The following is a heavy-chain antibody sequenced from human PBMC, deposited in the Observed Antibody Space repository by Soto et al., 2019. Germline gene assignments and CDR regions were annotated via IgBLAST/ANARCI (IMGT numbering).Heavy chain of an antibody. Sequence: PGESLKISCKGSGYSFTSYWIGWVRQMPGKGLEWMGIIYPGDSDTKYSPSLQGQVTISADTSISTAYLQWTSLKASDTAMYYCARSMRGAYSSGWYSPSGYYNYGIDVWGQGTKVTVSS. CDR1: GYSFTSYW. D-gene: IGHD6-19*01. CDR3: ARSMRGAYSSGWYSPSGYYNYGIDV. CDR2: IYPGDSDT. V-gene: IGHV5-51*01. J-gene: IGHJ6*02.